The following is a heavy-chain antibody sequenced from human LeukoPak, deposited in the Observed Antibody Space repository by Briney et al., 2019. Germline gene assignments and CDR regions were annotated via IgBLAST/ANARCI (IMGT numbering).Heavy chain of an antibody. CDR2: INSDGSST. V-gene: IGHV3-74*01. CDR3: AKGGFYSNSPFDY. Sequence: GGSLRLSCAASGFTFSSYWMHWVCQAPGKGLVWVSRINSDGSSTSYADSVKGRFTISRDNAKNTLDLQMNSLRAEDTAVYYCAKGGFYSNSPFDYWGQGTLVTVSS. CDR1: GFTFSSYW. D-gene: IGHD6-13*01. J-gene: IGHJ4*02.